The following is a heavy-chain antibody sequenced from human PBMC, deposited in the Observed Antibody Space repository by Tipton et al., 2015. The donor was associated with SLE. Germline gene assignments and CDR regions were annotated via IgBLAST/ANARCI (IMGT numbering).Heavy chain of an antibody. CDR2: ITGSSIYT. CDR1: GFMFSDET. J-gene: IGHJ5*02. D-gene: IGHD2-21*01. CDR3: ARGRIGHMLVEVAVPDL. Sequence: SLRLSCAASGFMFSDETMSWIRQAPGQGLEWVSYITGSSIYTNYADSVKGRFTISRDNAKNSLYLQMNSLRAEDTAVYYCARGRIGHMLVEVAVPDLWGQGSLVTVSS. V-gene: IGHV3-11*06.